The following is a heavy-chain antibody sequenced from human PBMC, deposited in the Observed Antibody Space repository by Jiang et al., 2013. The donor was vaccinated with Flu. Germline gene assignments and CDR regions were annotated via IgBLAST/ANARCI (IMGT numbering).Heavy chain of an antibody. CDR1: GASISSYY. Sequence: GPGLVKSSGDPALSCTVSGASISSYYWSWIRQPPGKGLEWIGYIYYSGSTNYNPSLKSRVSISIDTSKNQVSLKVSSVTTADTAVYYCARHEMKQLVASDRAFDYWGQGIRVTVSS. CDR2: IYYSGST. V-gene: IGHV4-59*08. CDR3: ARHEMKQLVASDRAFDY. J-gene: IGHJ4*02. D-gene: IGHD5-24*01.